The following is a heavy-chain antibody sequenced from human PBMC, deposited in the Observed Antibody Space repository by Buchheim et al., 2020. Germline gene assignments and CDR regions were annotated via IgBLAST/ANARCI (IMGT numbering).Heavy chain of an antibody. D-gene: IGHD6-19*01. J-gene: IGHJ4*02. CDR2: IYFSGNT. CDR3: ARFSTSGWYAVDY. V-gene: IGHV4-59*08. CDR1: GGSISGYY. Sequence: QVQLQESGPGLVKPSETLSLTCTVSGGSISGYYWSWIRQPPGKGLEWIGYIYFSGNTNYNPSLKSRSTISVDRSKNQFSLKLTSVSAADTAVYYCARFSTSGWYAVDYWGQGTL.